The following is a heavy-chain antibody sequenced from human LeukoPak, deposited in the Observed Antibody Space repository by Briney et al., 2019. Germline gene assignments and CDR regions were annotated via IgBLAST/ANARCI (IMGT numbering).Heavy chain of an antibody. D-gene: IGHD2-2*02. CDR1: GFTVSDNY. J-gene: IGHJ5*02. Sequence: GGSLRLSCVGSGFTVSDNYMNWVRQTPGKGLEWVSVIYTTEQTYYADSVKGRFTISRNNSKNTVYLQMNSLRAEDTAVYYCAKGHQGSSTSCYTSWGQGTLVTVSS. CDR3: AKGHQGSSTSCYTS. CDR2: IYTTEQT. V-gene: IGHV3-53*01.